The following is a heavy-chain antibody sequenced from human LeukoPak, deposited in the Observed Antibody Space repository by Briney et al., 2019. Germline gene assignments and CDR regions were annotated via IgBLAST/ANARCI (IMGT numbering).Heavy chain of an antibody. J-gene: IGHJ4*02. CDR2: FYHSRAT. Sequence: SETLSLTCTVSGYPISSGYYWGWIRQPPGKRLEWIGSFYHSRATYYNPSLKSRVTISVDTSKNQFSLRLTSATAADTAVYYCARDYSAVPATGYWGQGTLVTVSS. D-gene: IGHD6-19*01. CDR3: ARDYSAVPATGY. CDR1: GYPISSGYY. V-gene: IGHV4-38-2*02.